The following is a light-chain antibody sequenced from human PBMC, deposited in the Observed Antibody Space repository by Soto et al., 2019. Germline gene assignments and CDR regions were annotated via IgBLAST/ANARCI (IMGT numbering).Light chain of an antibody. Sequence: IGLTQSAGAVSLSQGERATVSCRASQSVSTSYLAWYQQKPGQAPRRLIYGACSRATGIPDRFSGSGSGTEFTLTIRRFEHAEYGVYYCSPDSGLLPNTFGEGTIVDIK. J-gene: IGKJ4*01. CDR1: QSVSTSY. CDR2: GAC. CDR3: SPDSGLLPNT. V-gene: IGKV3-20*01.